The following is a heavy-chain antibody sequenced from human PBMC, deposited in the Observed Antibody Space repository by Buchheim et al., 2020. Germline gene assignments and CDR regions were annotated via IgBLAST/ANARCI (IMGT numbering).Heavy chain of an antibody. CDR3: ARGWLSEDYRIY. CDR1: GFTFSNYW. V-gene: IGHV3-74*01. Sequence: EVQLVESGGGLVQPGGSLRLSCAASGFTFSNYWMHWVRQAPGKGLVWVSRISSDGSSTDYADPVEGRFTISRDNAKNTVFLQMNSLGDEDTAVYYCARGWLSEDYRIYWGQGTL. D-gene: IGHD4-11*01. CDR2: ISSDGSST. J-gene: IGHJ4*02.